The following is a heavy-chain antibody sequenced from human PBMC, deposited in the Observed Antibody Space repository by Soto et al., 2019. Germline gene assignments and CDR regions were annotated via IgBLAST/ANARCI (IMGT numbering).Heavy chain of an antibody. J-gene: IGHJ4*02. CDR2: INHSGST. Sequence: QVQLQQWGAGLLKPSETLSLTCAVYGGSFSGYYWSWIRQPPGKGLEWIGEINHSGSTNYNPSLKSRVTISVDTSKNQFSLNLSSVTAADTAVYYCPSTVTTLNYFDYWGQGTLVTVSS. CDR3: PSTVTTLNYFDY. D-gene: IGHD4-17*01. V-gene: IGHV4-34*01. CDR1: GGSFSGYY.